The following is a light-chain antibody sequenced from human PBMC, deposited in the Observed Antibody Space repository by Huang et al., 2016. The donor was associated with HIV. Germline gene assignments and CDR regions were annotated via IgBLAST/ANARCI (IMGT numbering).Light chain of an antibody. CDR3: RQNYSPPYT. V-gene: IGKV1-39*01. CDR2: ATS. CDR1: QSISTF. Sequence: DIQMTKSSSSWSASVGLRVTITCRASQSISTFLNWYYQNPGRAPNLHIYATSTLQSEVPSRFSGCGSGTDFNLTISSLQPEDFANYFCRQNYSPPYTFGQGTKVEI. J-gene: IGKJ2*01.